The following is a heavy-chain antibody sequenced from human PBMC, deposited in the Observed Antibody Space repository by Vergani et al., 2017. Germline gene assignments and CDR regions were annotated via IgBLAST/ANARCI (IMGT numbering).Heavy chain of an antibody. V-gene: IGHV1-2*02. D-gene: IGHD5-18*01. CDR3: ARVPGYSYGPSFDY. Sequence: QVQLVQSGAEVKKPGASVKVSCKASGYTFTGYYMHWVRQAPGQGLEWMGWINPNSGGTYYAQKFQGRVTLTRDTSISTAYMELSRLRSDDTAVYYCARVPGYSYGPSFDYWGQGTLVTVSS. CDR1: GYTFTGYY. CDR2: INPNSGGT. J-gene: IGHJ4*02.